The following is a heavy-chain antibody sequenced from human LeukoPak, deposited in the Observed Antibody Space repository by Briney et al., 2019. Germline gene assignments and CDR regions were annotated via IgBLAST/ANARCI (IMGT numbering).Heavy chain of an antibody. CDR2: IKEDGSGK. V-gene: IGHV3-7*01. Sequence: GGSLRLSCAASGFAFSSNWMSWVRQAPGQGLEWVANIKEDGSGKYYVDSVKGRFTISRDNAKNSLYLQMNTLRADDTAVYYWASYRIGYCSGDTCYADWFDPWGQGTLVTVSS. D-gene: IGHD2-15*01. CDR3: ASYRIGYCSGDTCYADWFDP. CDR1: GFAFSSNW. J-gene: IGHJ5*02.